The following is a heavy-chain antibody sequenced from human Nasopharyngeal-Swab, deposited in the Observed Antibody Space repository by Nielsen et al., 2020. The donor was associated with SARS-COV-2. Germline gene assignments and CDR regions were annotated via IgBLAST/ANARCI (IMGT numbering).Heavy chain of an antibody. CDR2: IDGGGDHT. CDR1: GFSFSIHA. D-gene: IGHD2/OR15-2a*01. CDR3: AKGIGGGATTWYLDYYYILDV. J-gene: IGHJ6*02. V-gene: IGHV3-23*01. Sequence: GESLKISCAASGFSFSIHAMTWVRQAPGKGLEWVSSIDGGGDHTYYADAVKGRFTISRDNSRNTVYLEMNSLRAEDTAVYYCAKGIGGGATTWYLDYYYILDVWGQGTTVTVSS.